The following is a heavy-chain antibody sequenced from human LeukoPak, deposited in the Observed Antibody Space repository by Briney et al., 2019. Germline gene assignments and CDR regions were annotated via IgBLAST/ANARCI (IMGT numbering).Heavy chain of an antibody. D-gene: IGHD4-17*01. CDR1: GFTVSTNY. J-gene: IGHJ4*02. CDR2: IYSGGTT. V-gene: IGHV3-66*01. Sequence: PGGSLRLSCAASGFTVSTNYMSWVRRAPGKGLEWVSLIYSGGTTYYADSVKDRFTISRDNSKNTLYLQMNSLRADDTAVYYCARVTDGDYPDYWGQGTLVTVSS. CDR3: ARVTDGDYPDY.